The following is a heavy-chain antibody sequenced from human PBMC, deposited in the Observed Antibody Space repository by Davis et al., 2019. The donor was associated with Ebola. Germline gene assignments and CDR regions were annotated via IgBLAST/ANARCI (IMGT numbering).Heavy chain of an antibody. J-gene: IGHJ3*02. CDR2: IYYSGST. Sequence: MPSETLSLTCAVYGGSFSGYYWSWIRQPPGKGLEWIGYIYYSGSTNYNPSLKSRVTISVDTSKNQFSLKLSSVTAADTAVYYCTAGKYTNFDAFDIWGQGTMVTVSS. V-gene: IGHV4-59*01. CDR1: GGSFSGYY. D-gene: IGHD1-1*01. CDR3: TAGKYTNFDAFDI.